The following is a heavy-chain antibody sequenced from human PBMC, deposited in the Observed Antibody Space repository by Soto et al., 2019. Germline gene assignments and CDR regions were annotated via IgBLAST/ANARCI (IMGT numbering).Heavy chain of an antibody. Sequence: SETLSLTCTVSGDSFSSYYWSWIRQPPGKGLEWMGRIYPNGTTNYNPSLKSRLTLFRDTSKNQFSLGLGFVAAAGTGVYFWARDDDGWAGMEVWGQGATVTVCS. CDR1: GDSFSSYY. CDR3: ARDDDGWAGMEV. V-gene: IGHV4-4*07. CDR2: IYPNGTT. D-gene: IGHD3-10*01. J-gene: IGHJ6*01.